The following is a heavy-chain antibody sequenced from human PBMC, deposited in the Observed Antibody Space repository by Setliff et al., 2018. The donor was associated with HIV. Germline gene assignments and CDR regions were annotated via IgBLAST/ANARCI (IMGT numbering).Heavy chain of an antibody. D-gene: IGHD2-21*01. CDR1: GFTFSSYS. CDR2: ISRVGGSAT. V-gene: IGHV3-23*01. J-gene: IGHJ1*01. Sequence: LRLSCAASGFTFSSYSMSWVRQAPGKGLEWVSTISRVGGSATYYADSVKGRFTISRDNSENAVYLQLHNLRPEDTAVYYCARVPLYSFGWHSLEYFQHWGQGILVTVSS. CDR3: ARVPLYSFGWHSLEYFQH.